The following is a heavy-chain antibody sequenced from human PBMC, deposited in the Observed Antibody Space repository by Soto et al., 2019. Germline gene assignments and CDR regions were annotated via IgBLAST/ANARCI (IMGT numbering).Heavy chain of an antibody. CDR1: GGSISSSSYY. CDR3: ARLPKTGSNWYFDL. D-gene: IGHD7-27*01. V-gene: IGHV4-39*01. Sequence: SETLSLTCTVSGGSISSSSYYWGWIRQPPGKGLEWIGSIYYSGSTYYNPSLKSRVTISVDTSKNQFSLKRSSVPAADTAVYYCARLPKTGSNWYFDLWGRGTLVTVSS. J-gene: IGHJ2*01. CDR2: IYYSGST.